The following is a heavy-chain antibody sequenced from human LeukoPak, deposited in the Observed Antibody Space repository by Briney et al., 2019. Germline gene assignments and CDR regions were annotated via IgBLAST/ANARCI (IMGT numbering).Heavy chain of an antibody. Sequence: GGSLRLSCAASGFTFSSYAMSWVRQAPGKGLEWVSAISGSGGSTYYADSVKGRFTIPRDNSKNTLYLQMNSLRAEDTAVYYCAKAIDSSGYYPRPYYYYMDVWGTGTTVTVSS. V-gene: IGHV3-23*01. CDR2: ISGSGGST. J-gene: IGHJ6*03. D-gene: IGHD3-22*01. CDR1: GFTFSSYA. CDR3: AKAIDSSGYYPRPYYYYMDV.